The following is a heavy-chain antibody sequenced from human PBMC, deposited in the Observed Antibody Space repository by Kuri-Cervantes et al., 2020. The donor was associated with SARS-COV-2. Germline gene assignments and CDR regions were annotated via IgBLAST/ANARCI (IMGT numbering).Heavy chain of an antibody. CDR2: IKSKTDGGTT. V-gene: IGHV3-15*01. D-gene: IGHD5-12*01. Sequence: GESLKISCAASGFTFSNAWMSWVRQAPGKGLEWVGRIKSKTDGGTTDYAAPVKGRFTISRDDSKNTLYLQMNSLKTEDTAVYYCTTANSGYDPGVDYWGQGTLVTVSS. CDR3: TTANSGYDPGVDY. J-gene: IGHJ4*02. CDR1: GFTFSNAW.